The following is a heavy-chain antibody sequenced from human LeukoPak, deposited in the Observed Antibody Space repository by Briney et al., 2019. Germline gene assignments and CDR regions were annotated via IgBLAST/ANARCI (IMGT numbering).Heavy chain of an antibody. J-gene: IGHJ4*02. CDR1: GFTFSSYS. CDR2: ISGSGRPI. CDR3: ARDYSYGFLN. V-gene: IGHV3-48*01. Sequence: GGSLRLSCAASGFTFSSYSMNWVRQAPGRGLEWVSYISGSGRPIYYADSVKGRFTISRDNAKNSLYLQMNSLRAEDTAVYYCARDYSYGFLNWGQGTLVTVSS. D-gene: IGHD5-18*01.